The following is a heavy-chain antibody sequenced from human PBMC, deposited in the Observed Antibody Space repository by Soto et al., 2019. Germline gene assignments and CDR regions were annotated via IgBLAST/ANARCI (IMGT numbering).Heavy chain of an antibody. CDR3: ARPSDNLWFGELSGAFDI. D-gene: IGHD3-10*01. J-gene: IGHJ3*02. CDR2: ISAYNGNT. Sequence: GASVKVSCKASGYTFPSYGISWVRQAPGQGLEWMGWISAYNGNTNYAQKLQGRVTMTTDTSTSTAYMELRSLRSDDTAVYYCARPSDNLWFGELSGAFDIWGQGTMVTVSS. V-gene: IGHV1-18*01. CDR1: GYTFPSYG.